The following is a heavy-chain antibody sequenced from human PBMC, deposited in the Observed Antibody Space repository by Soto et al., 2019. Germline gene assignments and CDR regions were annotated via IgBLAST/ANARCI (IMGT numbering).Heavy chain of an antibody. Sequence: GGSLRLSCAASGFTFSSYAMSWVRQAPGKGLEWVSAISGSGGSTYYADSVKGRFTISRDNSKNTLYLQMNSLRAEDTAVYYCAKPKDYYYDSSGYNSLYYYGMDVWGQGTTVTVSS. CDR2: ISGSGGST. J-gene: IGHJ6*02. CDR3: AKPKDYYYDSSGYNSLYYYGMDV. CDR1: GFTFSSYA. D-gene: IGHD3-22*01. V-gene: IGHV3-23*01.